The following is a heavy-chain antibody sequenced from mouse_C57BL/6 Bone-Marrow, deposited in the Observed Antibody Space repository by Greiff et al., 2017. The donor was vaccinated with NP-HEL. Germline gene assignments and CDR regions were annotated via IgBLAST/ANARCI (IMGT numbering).Heavy chain of an antibody. V-gene: IGHV1-64*01. CDR1: GYTFTSYW. Sequence: QVQLKQPGAELVKPGASVKLSCKASGYTFTSYWMHWVKQRPGQGLEWIGMIHPNSGSTNYNEKFKSKATLTVDKSSSTAYMQLSSLTSEDSAVYYCARRRRLITLDYWGQGTTLTVSS. D-gene: IGHD1-1*01. J-gene: IGHJ2*01. CDR3: ARRRRLITLDY. CDR2: IHPNSGST.